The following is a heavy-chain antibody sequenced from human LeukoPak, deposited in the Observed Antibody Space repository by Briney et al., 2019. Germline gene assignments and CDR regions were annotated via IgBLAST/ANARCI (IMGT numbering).Heavy chain of an antibody. Sequence: SETLSLTCTVSGDSVSSGNYYLSWIRQPPGKGLDWITYMSPSGTTKYNPSLKSRVTTSVDTSRTQFSLRLSSVTAADTAVYYCARGQDDRSGTFDYWGQGILVTVTS. CDR3: ARGQDDRSGTFDY. V-gene: IGHV4-61*01. J-gene: IGHJ4*02. CDR1: GDSVSSGNYY. CDR2: MSPSGTT. D-gene: IGHD3-22*01.